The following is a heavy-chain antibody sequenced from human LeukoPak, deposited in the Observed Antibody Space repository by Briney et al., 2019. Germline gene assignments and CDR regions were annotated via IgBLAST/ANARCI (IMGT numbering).Heavy chain of an antibody. Sequence: PSETLSLTCTVSGGAISSGGYYWRWLRQHPGKGLEWIGYIYYSGSTYYNPSLKSRVTISVDTSKNPFSLKLSSVTAADTAVYYCARVAVSRGYSYGQIDYWGQGTLVTVSS. J-gene: IGHJ4*02. D-gene: IGHD5-18*01. CDR2: IYYSGST. V-gene: IGHV4-31*03. CDR1: GGAISSGGYY. CDR3: ARVAVSRGYSYGQIDY.